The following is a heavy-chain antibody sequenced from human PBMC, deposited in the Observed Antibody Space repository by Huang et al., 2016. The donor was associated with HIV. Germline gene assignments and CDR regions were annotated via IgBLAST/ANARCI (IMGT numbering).Heavy chain of an antibody. J-gene: IGHJ4*02. Sequence: QVQLQQWGAGLLKPSETLSLTCAVYGGSFSGYYWGWIRQPPGKGLGWIGEINHSGSTNSNPSLKSRVTISVDTSKNQFSLKLSSVTAADTAVYYCARILMYYNSSGYGFDYWGQGTLVTVSS. V-gene: IGHV4-34*01. CDR3: ARILMYYNSSGYGFDY. CDR1: GGSFSGYY. CDR2: INHSGST. D-gene: IGHD3-22*01.